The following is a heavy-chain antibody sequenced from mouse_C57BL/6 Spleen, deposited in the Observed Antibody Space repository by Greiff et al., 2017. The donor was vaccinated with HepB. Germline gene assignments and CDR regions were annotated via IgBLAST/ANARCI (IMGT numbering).Heavy chain of an antibody. Sequence: QVQLQQPGAELVKPGASVKMSCKASGYTFTSYWITWVKQRPGQGLEWIGDIYPGSGSTNYNEKFKSKATLTVDTSSSTADMQLSSLTSEDSAVYYCARVVYDGPLDWYFDVWGTGTTVTVSS. V-gene: IGHV1-55*01. CDR1: GYTFTSYW. CDR3: ARVVYDGPLDWYFDV. J-gene: IGHJ1*03. D-gene: IGHD2-12*01. CDR2: IYPGSGST.